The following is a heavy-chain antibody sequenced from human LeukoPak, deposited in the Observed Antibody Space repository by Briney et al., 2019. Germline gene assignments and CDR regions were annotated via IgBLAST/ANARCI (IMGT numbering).Heavy chain of an antibody. CDR1: AFTFTSYW. CDR3: ARDRPGGYFDY. Sequence: GGSLRLSCAASAFTFTSYWLSWVRQGPGKGLEWLANIKQDGSEKYYADSVKGRFTISRDNAKKSVYLQMNSLRAEDTAVYFCARDRPGGYFDYWGQGTLVTVSS. D-gene: IGHD3-16*01. CDR2: IKQDGSEK. J-gene: IGHJ4*02. V-gene: IGHV3-7*04.